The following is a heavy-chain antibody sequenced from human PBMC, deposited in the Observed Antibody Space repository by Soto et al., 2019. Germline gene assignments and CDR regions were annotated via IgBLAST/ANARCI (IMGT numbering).Heavy chain of an antibody. CDR2: IYYSGST. D-gene: IGHD6-19*01. V-gene: IGHV4-31*03. CDR1: GGSISSGGYY. CDR3: ARVSAGGLEWLVPRGNWFDP. Sequence: PSETLSLTCTVSGGSISSGGYYWSWIRQHPGKGLEWIGYIYYSGSTYYNPSLKSRVTISVDTSKNQFSLKLSSVTAADTAVYYCARVSAGGLEWLVPRGNWFDPWGQGTLVTVSS. J-gene: IGHJ5*02.